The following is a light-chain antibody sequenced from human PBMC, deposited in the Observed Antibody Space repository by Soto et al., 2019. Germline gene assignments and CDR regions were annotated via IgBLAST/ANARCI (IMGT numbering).Light chain of an antibody. CDR1: QSISSGY. V-gene: IGKV3-20*01. CDR2: AAS. J-gene: IGKJ1*01. CDR3: QQYGSSPPWT. Sequence: EIVLTQSPGTLSLSPGERATLSCRASQSISSGYLAWYQHKPGQAPRLLIYAASSRATGIPDRFSGSGSGTDFTLTISRLEPEDFAVYYCQQYGSSPPWTFGQGTKVDIK.